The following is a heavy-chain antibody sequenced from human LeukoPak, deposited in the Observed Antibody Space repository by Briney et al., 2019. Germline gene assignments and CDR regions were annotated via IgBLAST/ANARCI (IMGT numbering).Heavy chain of an antibody. Sequence: PGGSLRLSCAASGFTFNSYAMYWVRQAPGKGLEWVSGIFGSGGSAHYADSVKGRFTISRDNPKNTVYLQMDSLRVEDTAVYYCGKTTTGYSSGRYPGWPVDYWGQGTLVTASS. V-gene: IGHV3-23*01. D-gene: IGHD6-19*01. CDR1: GFTFNSYA. CDR3: GKTTTGYSSGRYPGWPVDY. CDR2: IFGSGGSA. J-gene: IGHJ4*02.